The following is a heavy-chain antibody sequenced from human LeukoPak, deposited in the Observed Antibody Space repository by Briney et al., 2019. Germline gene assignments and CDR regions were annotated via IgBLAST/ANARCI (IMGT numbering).Heavy chain of an antibody. CDR3: ARERSPSYRFDY. Sequence: SETLSLTCTVSGGSISSYYWSWIRQPPGKGLEWIGYIYYSGSTNYNPSLKSRVTISVDTSKNQFSLKLSSVTAADTAVYYCARERSPSYRFDYWGQGTLVTVSS. CDR2: IYYSGST. J-gene: IGHJ4*02. CDR1: GGSISSYY. D-gene: IGHD2-2*02. V-gene: IGHV4-59*01.